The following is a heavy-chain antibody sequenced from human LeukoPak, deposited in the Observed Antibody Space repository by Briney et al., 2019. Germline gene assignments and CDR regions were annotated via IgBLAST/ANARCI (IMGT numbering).Heavy chain of an antibody. V-gene: IGHV1-2*02. CDR1: GYTFTGYY. Sequence: GSVKVSCKASGYTFTGYYMHWVRQAPGQGLEWMGWINPNSGGTNYAQKFQGRVTMTRDTSISTAYMELSRLRSDDTAVYYCAREKEDIVLMVYAIGAFDIWGQGTMVTVSS. D-gene: IGHD2-8*01. CDR3: AREKEDIVLMVYAIGAFDI. CDR2: INPNSGGT. J-gene: IGHJ3*02.